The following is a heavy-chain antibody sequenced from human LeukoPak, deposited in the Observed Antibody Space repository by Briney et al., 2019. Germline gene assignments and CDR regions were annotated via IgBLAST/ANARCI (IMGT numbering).Heavy chain of an antibody. Sequence: SETLSLTCTVSGGSIRTYCWGWFRQSPEKGLESIGYIYYTGSTNYNPSLTGRVTISVDTSKNQFSLKLASVTAADTAVYYCARRLLTTTVRGVRIAGSSVSWAQGTLVSVS. V-gene: IGHV4-59*08. CDR1: GGSIRTYC. CDR2: IYYTGST. J-gene: IGHJ5*02. D-gene: IGHD3-10*01. CDR3: ARRLLTTTVRGVRIAGSSVS.